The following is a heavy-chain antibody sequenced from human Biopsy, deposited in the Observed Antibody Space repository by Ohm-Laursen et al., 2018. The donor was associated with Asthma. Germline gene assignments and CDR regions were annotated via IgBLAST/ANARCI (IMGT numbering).Heavy chain of an antibody. D-gene: IGHD2-15*01. CDR2: ISWNSGSI. CDR3: ARFVQAEEGVF. CDR1: GFTFDDYG. V-gene: IGHV3-9*01. Sequence: SLRLSCSASGFTFDDYGMHWVRQAPGRGLEWVSGISWNSGSIGYADSVKGRFTISRDNAKNSLYLQMNSLRVEDTAVYFCARFVQAEEGVFWGQGARVTVSS. J-gene: IGHJ4*02.